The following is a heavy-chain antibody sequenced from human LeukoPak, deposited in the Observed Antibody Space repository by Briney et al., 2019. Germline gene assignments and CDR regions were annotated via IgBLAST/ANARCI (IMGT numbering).Heavy chain of an antibody. J-gene: IGHJ6*02. CDR1: GYIFTGYY. CDR3: ARVRGSGIYGVDV. Sequence: ASVKVSCKASGYIFTGYYMYWVRQAPGQGLEWMGRINPNSGGTNYAQEFQGRVTMTRDTSISTAYMELSRLRSDDTADYYCARVRGSGIYGVDVWGQGTTVTVSS. CDR2: INPNSGGT. D-gene: IGHD3-10*01. V-gene: IGHV1-2*06.